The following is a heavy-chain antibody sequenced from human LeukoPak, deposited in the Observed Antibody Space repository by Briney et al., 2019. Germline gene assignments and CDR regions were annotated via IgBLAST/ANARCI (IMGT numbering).Heavy chain of an antibody. V-gene: IGHV4-39*07. D-gene: IGHD6-19*01. CDR1: GGSITSSSYY. Sequence: SETLSLTCTVSGGSITSSSYYWGWIRQPPGKGLEWIGSVYYSGNTYYNSSLKSRVTISVDTSKNQFSLKLSSVTAADTAVYYCARDRLGSGWYGGELLDYWGQGTLVTVSS. CDR3: ARDRLGSGWYGGELLDY. CDR2: VYYSGNT. J-gene: IGHJ4*02.